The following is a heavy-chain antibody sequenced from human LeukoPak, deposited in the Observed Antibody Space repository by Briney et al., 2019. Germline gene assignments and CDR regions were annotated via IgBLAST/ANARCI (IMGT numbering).Heavy chain of an antibody. CDR3: ARGKKHYYYYMDV. Sequence: SETLSLTCAVYGGSFRGYYWSWIRQPPGKGLEWTGEINHSGSTNYNPSLKSRVTISVDTSKNQFSLKLSSVTAADTAVYYCARGKKHYYYYMDVWGKGTTVTVSS. V-gene: IGHV4-34*01. CDR1: GGSFRGYY. CDR2: INHSGST. J-gene: IGHJ6*03.